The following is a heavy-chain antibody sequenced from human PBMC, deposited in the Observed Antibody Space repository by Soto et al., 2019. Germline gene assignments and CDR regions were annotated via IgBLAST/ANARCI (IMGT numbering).Heavy chain of an antibody. CDR1: GFTFSSYS. V-gene: IGHV3-21*01. Sequence: GGSLRLSCAASGFTFSSYSMNWVRQAPGKGLEWVSSISSSSSYIYYADSVKGRFTISRDNAKNSLYLQMNSLRAEDTAVYYCGRDSIAARLSWFDPWGQEPWSPSPQ. D-gene: IGHD6-6*01. CDR2: ISSSSSYI. J-gene: IGHJ5*02. CDR3: GRDSIAARLSWFDP.